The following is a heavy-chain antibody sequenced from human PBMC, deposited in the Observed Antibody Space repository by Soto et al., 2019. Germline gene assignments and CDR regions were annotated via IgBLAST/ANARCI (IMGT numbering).Heavy chain of an antibody. D-gene: IGHD3-9*01. Sequence: GGSLRLSCAASGFTFSSYAMSWVRQAPGKGLEWVSAISGSGGSTYYADSVKGRFTISRDNSKNTLYLQMNSLRAGDTAVYYCAKDGRGQAGTTHYDILTGYYGYYYYYGMDVWGQGTTVTVSS. CDR1: GFTFSSYA. J-gene: IGHJ6*02. V-gene: IGHV3-23*01. CDR3: AKDGRGQAGTTHYDILTGYYGYYYYYGMDV. CDR2: ISGSGGST.